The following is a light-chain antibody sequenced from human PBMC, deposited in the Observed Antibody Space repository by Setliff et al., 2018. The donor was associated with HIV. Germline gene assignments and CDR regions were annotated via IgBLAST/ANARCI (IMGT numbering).Light chain of an antibody. V-gene: IGLV2-14*01. CDR2: DVT. CDR1: SSDVGLYNF. J-gene: IGLJ1*01. CDR3: SSFRTSRKFV. Sequence: QSVLTQPASVSGSPGQSITTSCTGTSSDVGLYNFVSWYQQHPGKVPKLIIYDVTNRPSGISHRFSGAKSGNTASLTISGLQADDEADYYCSSFRTSRKFVFGTGTKSPS.